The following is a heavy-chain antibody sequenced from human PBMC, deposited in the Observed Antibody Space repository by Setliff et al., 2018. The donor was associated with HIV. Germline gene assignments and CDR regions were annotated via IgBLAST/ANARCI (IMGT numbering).Heavy chain of an antibody. CDR1: GESFSGYY. CDR3: ARGQRLQGAQPPYWYFDL. J-gene: IGHJ2*01. Sequence: SETLSLTCAVYGESFSGYYWSWIRQPAGKGLEWLGEINHSGRAKYKPSLKTRVTISGDTSKSQFSLKLKSVTAADTAVYYCARGQRLQGAQPPYWYFDLWGRGTLVTVSS. D-gene: IGHD6-25*01. CDR2: INHSGRA. V-gene: IGHV4-34*01.